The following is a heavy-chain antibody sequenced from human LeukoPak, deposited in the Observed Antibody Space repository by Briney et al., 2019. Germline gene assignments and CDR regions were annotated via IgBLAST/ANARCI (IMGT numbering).Heavy chain of an antibody. CDR2: ISGSGGST. CDR1: GFTFSSYA. D-gene: IGHD4-23*01. J-gene: IGHJ4*02. CDR3: AKDSTTVEKEYYFDY. V-gene: IGHV3-23*01. Sequence: GGSLRLSCAASGFTFSSYAMSWVRQAPGKGLEWVSAISGSGGSTYYADSVKGRFTISRDNSKNTLYLQMNSPRAEDTAVYYCAKDSTTVEKEYYFDYWGQGTLVTVSS.